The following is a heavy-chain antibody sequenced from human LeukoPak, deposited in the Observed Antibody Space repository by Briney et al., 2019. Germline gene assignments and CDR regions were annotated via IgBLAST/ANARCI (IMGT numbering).Heavy chain of an antibody. J-gene: IGHJ5*02. V-gene: IGHV4-30-2*01. CDR1: GGSISSGGYY. Sequence: SETLSLTCTVSGGSISSGGYYWSWIRQPPGKGLEWIGYIYHSGSTYYNPSLKSRVTISVDRSKNQFSLKLSSVTAADTAVYYCARDRVGSDSNWFDPWGQGTLVTVSS. D-gene: IGHD5-12*01. CDR3: ARDRVGSDSNWFDP. CDR2: IYHSGST.